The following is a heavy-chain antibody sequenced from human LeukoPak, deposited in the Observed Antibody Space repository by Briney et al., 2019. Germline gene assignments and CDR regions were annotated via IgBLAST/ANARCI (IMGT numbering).Heavy chain of an antibody. J-gene: IGHJ3*02. CDR3: AKLVVVPAAISGAAFDI. Sequence: GGSLRLSCAASGFTFSSYSMNWVRQAPGKGLEWVSSISSSSSYIYYADSVKGRFTISRDNAKNSLYPQMNSLRAEDTAVYYCAKLVVVPAAISGAAFDIWGQGTMVTVSS. D-gene: IGHD2-2*01. CDR1: GFTFSSYS. V-gene: IGHV3-21*01. CDR2: ISSSSSYI.